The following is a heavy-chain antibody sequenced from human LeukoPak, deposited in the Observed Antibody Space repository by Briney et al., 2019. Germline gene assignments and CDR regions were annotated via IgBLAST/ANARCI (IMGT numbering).Heavy chain of an antibody. D-gene: IGHD2-2*01. J-gene: IGHJ4*02. CDR2: ISDSGST. Sequence: SETLSLTCTVSGGSISSHYWSWIRQPPGKGLEWVGYISDSGSTTYNPSLKSRVTISVDTSKNQFSLKLSSVTAADTAVYYCARDKAPCSSTTCAFYGFDYWGQGALVTVS. CDR1: GGSISSHY. V-gene: IGHV4-59*11. CDR3: ARDKAPCSSTTCAFYGFDY.